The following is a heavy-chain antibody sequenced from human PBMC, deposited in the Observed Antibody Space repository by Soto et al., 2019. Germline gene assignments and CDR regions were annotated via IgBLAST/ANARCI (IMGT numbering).Heavy chain of an antibody. CDR2: IYYSGST. CDR3: AILGHDSSSYWFDP. J-gene: IGHJ5*02. V-gene: IGHV4-30-4*01. CDR1: GGSISSGDYY. D-gene: IGHD3-22*01. Sequence: SETLSLTCTVSGGSISSGDYYWSWIRQPPGKGLEWIGYIYYSGSTYYNPALKSRVTISVDTSKNQFSLKLSSVTAADTDVYYCAILGHDSSSYWFDPWGQGTLVTVSS.